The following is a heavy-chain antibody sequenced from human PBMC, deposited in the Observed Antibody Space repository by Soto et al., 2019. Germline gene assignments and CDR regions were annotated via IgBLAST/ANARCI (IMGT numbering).Heavy chain of an antibody. CDR3: ARARYDFWSGYLNV. Sequence: SETLSLTCTVSGGSVSSGSYYWSWIRQPPGKGLEWIGYIYYSGSTNYNPSLKSRVTISVDTSKNQLSLKLSSVTAADTAVYYCARARYDFWSGYLNVWGQGTMVTVSS. J-gene: IGHJ6*02. CDR2: IYYSGST. D-gene: IGHD3-3*01. V-gene: IGHV4-61*01. CDR1: GGSVSSGSYY.